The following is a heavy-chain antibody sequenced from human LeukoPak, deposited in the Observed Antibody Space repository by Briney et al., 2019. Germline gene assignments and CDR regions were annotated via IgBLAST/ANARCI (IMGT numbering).Heavy chain of an antibody. D-gene: IGHD3-3*01. CDR3: ARQGQYYDFWSGYVNWFDP. Sequence: SETLSLTCAVSGYSISSGYYWGWNRQPPGKGLEWIGSIYHSGSTYYNPSLKSRVTISVDTSKNQFSLKLSSVTAADTAVYYCARQGQYYDFWSGYVNWFDPWGQGTLVTVSS. V-gene: IGHV4-38-2*01. J-gene: IGHJ5*02. CDR2: IYHSGST. CDR1: GYSISSGYY.